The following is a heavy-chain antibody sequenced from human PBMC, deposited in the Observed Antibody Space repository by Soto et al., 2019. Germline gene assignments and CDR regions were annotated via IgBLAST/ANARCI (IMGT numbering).Heavy chain of an antibody. V-gene: IGHV3-49*03. CDR2: IRSKAYGGTT. J-gene: IGHJ5*02. D-gene: IGHD3-22*01. CDR3: THSKVYDSSGYPLFDP. Sequence: PGGSLRLSCTASGFTFGDYAMSWFRQAPGKGLEWVGFIRSKAYGGTTEYAASVKGRFTISRDDSKSIAYLQMNSLKTEDTAVYYCTHSKVYDSSGYPLFDPLGQGTLVTVSS. CDR1: GFTFGDYA.